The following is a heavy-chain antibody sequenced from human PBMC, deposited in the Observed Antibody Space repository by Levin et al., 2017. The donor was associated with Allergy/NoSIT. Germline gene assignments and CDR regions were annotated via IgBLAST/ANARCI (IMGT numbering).Heavy chain of an antibody. Sequence: GGSLRLSCVASGFTFNNYAMSWVRQAPGKGLDCVAAITGSGDTTYHADSVKGRFTISRDNPKSTLYLQMNSLRAEDTALYYCAKGQKGSCSAGSCYPFDYWGQGALVTVSS. J-gene: IGHJ4*02. V-gene: IGHV3-23*01. CDR1: GFTFNNYA. CDR3: AKGQKGSCSAGSCYPFDY. D-gene: IGHD2-15*01. CDR2: ITGSGDTT.